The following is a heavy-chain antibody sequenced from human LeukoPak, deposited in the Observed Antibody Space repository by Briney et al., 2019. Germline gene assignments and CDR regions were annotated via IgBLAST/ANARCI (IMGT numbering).Heavy chain of an antibody. D-gene: IGHD4/OR15-4a*01. CDR2: IYYSGNT. J-gene: IGHJ6*02. V-gene: IGHV4-59*01. CDR3: ARGGGATYHGDYYYGMDV. Sequence: PSETLSLTCTVSGGSISDYYWSWIRQPPGKGLEWIGYIYYSGNTNYNPSLKSRVTISVDTSKNQFSLRLNSVTAADTAVYYCARGGGATYHGDYYYGMDVWGQGSTVTVSS. CDR1: GGSISDYY.